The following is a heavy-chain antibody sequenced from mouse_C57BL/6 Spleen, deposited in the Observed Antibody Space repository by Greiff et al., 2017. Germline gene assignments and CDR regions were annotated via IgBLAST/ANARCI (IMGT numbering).Heavy chain of an antibody. CDR1: GFTFSSYT. CDR3: ARHEGGNYFDY. J-gene: IGHJ2*01. CDR2: ISGGGGNT. Sequence: EVKVVESGGGLVKPGGSLKLSCAASGFTFSSYTMSWVRQTPEKRLEWVATISGGGGNTYYPDSVKGRFTISRDNAKNTLYLQMSSLRSEDTALYYCARHEGGNYFDYWGQGTTLTVSS. V-gene: IGHV5-9*01.